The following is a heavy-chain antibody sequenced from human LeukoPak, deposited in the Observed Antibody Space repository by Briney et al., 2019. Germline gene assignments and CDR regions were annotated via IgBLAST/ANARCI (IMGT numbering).Heavy chain of an antibody. Sequence: ASVKVSCKASGYTFTGYYIRWVRQAPGQGLDWMGRINPNNGGTNYAQKFQGRVTMTRDMSMSTAYMELSRLRSDDTAVYYCAGEDNSSGYRPFDIWGQGTMVTVPS. CDR3: AGEDNSSGYRPFDI. J-gene: IGHJ3*02. CDR1: GYTFTGYY. CDR2: INPNNGGT. D-gene: IGHD3-22*01. V-gene: IGHV1-2*06.